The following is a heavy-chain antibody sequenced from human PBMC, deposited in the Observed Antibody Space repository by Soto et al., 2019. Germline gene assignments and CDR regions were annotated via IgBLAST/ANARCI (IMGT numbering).Heavy chain of an antibody. Sequence: GASVKVSCKTSGYTFTDYYTHWVRQAPGQGLEWMGWMNPKSGGAYFAQKFQGRVTLTRDTSIGTAYIEVNSLTSDDTAVYFCTRENIENSDGLCDAFDIWGQGTTVTVSS. CDR3: TRENIENSDGLCDAFDI. CDR1: GYTFTDYY. V-gene: IGHV1-2*02. CDR2: MNPKSGGA. J-gene: IGHJ3*02. D-gene: IGHD5-18*01.